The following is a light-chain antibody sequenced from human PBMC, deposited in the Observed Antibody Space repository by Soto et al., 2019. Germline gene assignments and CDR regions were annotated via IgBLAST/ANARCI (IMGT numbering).Light chain of an antibody. CDR1: QSVSSNY. CDR3: QQGGT. CDR2: DVS. J-gene: IGKJ3*01. Sequence: ETVLTQSPGTLSLSPGERATLSCRSSQSVSSNYLAWYQQKPGQAPRLLIYDVSSRATGIPDRFSGSGSGTDFTLTISRLEPEDFAMYYCQQGGTFGPGTKVDI. V-gene: IGKV3-20*01.